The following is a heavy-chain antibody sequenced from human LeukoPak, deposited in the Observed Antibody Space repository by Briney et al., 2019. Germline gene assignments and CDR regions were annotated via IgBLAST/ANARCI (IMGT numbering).Heavy chain of an antibody. D-gene: IGHD1-26*01. CDR2: INSDGSRT. Sequence: PGGSLRLSRAASGFTFSSYWMHWVPEAPGKGLVCVSHINSDGSRTPYADSVKGRFTISRDIAKNTLYPQMNSLRAEDTPLYYCARGGSYGSLDYWGQGTLVTVSS. J-gene: IGHJ4*02. CDR3: ARGGSYGSLDY. V-gene: IGHV3-74*01. CDR1: GFTFSSYW.